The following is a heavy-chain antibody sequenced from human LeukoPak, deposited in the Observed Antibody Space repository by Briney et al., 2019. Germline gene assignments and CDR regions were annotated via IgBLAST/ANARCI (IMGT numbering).Heavy chain of an antibody. CDR1: GYSISSGYY. CDR3: ARVTQKLERIAVARTSEWRANWYFDL. D-gene: IGHD6-19*01. CDR2: IYYSGST. V-gene: IGHV4-61*01. J-gene: IGHJ2*01. Sequence: PSETLSLTCTVSGYSISSGYYWSWIRQPPGKGLEWIGYIYYSGSTNYNPSLKRRVTMSVDTSQNQFFLKVNSVTAADTAVYYCARVTQKLERIAVARTSEWRANWYFDLWGRGTLVTVSS.